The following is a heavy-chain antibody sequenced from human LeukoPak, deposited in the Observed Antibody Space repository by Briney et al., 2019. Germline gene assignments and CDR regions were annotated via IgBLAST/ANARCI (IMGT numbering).Heavy chain of an antibody. CDR2: ISYDGSNK. CDR1: GFTFSSYA. CDR3: ARVSRQWLKANPFDY. V-gene: IGHV3-30*04. D-gene: IGHD6-19*01. Sequence: PGRSLRLSCAASGFTFSSYAMLWVRQAPGKGLEWVAVISYDGSNKYYADSVKGRFTISRDNSKNTLYLQMNSLRAEDTAVYYCARVSRQWLKANPFDYWGQGTLVTVSS. J-gene: IGHJ4*02.